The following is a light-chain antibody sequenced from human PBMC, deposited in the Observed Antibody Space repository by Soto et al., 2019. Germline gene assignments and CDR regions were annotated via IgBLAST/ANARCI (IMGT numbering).Light chain of an antibody. Sequence: QLVLTQSSSASASLGSSVKLTCTLSSGHSSYIIAWHQQQPGKAPRYLMKLEGSGSYNKGSGVPDRFSGSSSGADRYLTISNLQFEDEADYYCETWDSSTHSYVFGTRTKLTVL. J-gene: IGLJ1*01. CDR1: SGHSSYI. V-gene: IGLV4-60*02. CDR3: ETWDSSTHSYV. CDR2: LEGSGSY.